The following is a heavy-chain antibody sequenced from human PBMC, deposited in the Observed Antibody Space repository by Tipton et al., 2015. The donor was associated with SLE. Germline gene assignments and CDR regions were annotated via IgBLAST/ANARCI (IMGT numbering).Heavy chain of an antibody. CDR2: IYYSGST. Sequence: LRLSCTVSGGSISSYYWSWIRQPPGKGLEWIGYIYYSGSTNYNPSLKSRVTISVDTSKNQFSLKLSSVTAADTAVYYCARGRMEANPDAFDIWGQGTMVTVSS. CDR3: ARGRMEANPDAFDI. J-gene: IGHJ3*02. D-gene: IGHD2-8*01. CDR1: GGSISSYY. V-gene: IGHV4-59*12.